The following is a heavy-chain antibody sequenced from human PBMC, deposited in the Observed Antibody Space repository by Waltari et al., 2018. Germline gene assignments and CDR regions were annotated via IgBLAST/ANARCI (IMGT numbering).Heavy chain of an antibody. CDR3: ASAGSSPYYYGMDV. J-gene: IGHJ6*02. V-gene: IGHV3-21*01. CDR1: GFTFSSYR. D-gene: IGHD2-15*01. Sequence: EVQLVESGGGLVKPGGSLSLSCAASGFTFSSYRMNWVRQAPGKGLEWVSSISSSSSYIYYADSVKGRFTISRDNAKNSLYLQMNSLRAEDTAVYYCASAGSSPYYYGMDVWGQGTTVTVSS. CDR2: ISSSSSYI.